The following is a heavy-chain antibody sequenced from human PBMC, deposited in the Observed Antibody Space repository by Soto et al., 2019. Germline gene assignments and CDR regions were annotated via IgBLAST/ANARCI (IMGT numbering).Heavy chain of an antibody. J-gene: IGHJ6*02. V-gene: IGHV3-53*01. CDR1: GFTVSSNY. D-gene: IGHD3-3*01. CDR2: IYSGGST. Sequence: GGSLRLSCAASGFTVSSNYMSWVRQAPGKGLEWVSVIYSGGSTYYADSVKGRFTISRDNSKNTLYLQMNSLRAEDTAVYYCARSSDYDFLSGYRNPNYYYYYGMDVWGQGTTVTVSS. CDR3: ARSSDYDFLSGYRNPNYYYYYGMDV.